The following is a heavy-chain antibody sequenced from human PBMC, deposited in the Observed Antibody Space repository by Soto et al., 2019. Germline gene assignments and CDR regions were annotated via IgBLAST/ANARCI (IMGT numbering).Heavy chain of an antibody. J-gene: IGHJ5*02. CDR1: GGSISSYY. CDR2: IYYSGST. D-gene: IGHD6-19*01. V-gene: IGHV4-59*08. Sequence: SETLSLTCTVSGGSISSYYWSWIRQPPGKGLEWIGYIYYSGSTNYNPSLKSRVTISVDTSKNQFSLKLSSVTAADTAVYYCARHPEDIAVGPPWGQGTLVTVPS. CDR3: ARHPEDIAVGPP.